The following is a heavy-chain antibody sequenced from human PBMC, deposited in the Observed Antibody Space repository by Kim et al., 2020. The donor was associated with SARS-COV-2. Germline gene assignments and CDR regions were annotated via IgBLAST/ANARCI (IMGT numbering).Heavy chain of an antibody. J-gene: IGHJ4*02. V-gene: IGHV3-23*01. Sequence: GGSLRLSCAASGFTFSSDVMSWVRQAPGKGLEWVSAISGSGGSTYYADSVKGQFTISRDNSKNTLYLQMNSLRAEDTAVYYCAKDKYSSSWYGFRFDYWGQGTLVTVSS. CDR1: GFTFSSDV. D-gene: IGHD6-13*01. CDR2: ISGSGGST. CDR3: AKDKYSSSWYGFRFDY.